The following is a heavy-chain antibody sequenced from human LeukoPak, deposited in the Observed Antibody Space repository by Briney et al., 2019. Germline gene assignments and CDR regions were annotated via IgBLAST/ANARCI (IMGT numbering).Heavy chain of an antibody. D-gene: IGHD3-10*01. J-gene: IGHJ4*02. CDR3: AKAWFGERSGGGFDY. V-gene: IGHV3-43*02. Sequence: GGSLRLSCAASGFTFDDYDIHWVRQAPGKGLEWVSPISGDGGSTYYADSVKGRFTISRDNSKNSLYLQMNSLRTEGTALYYCAKAWFGERSGGGFDYWGQGTLVTVSS. CDR1: GFTFDDYD. CDR2: ISGDGGST.